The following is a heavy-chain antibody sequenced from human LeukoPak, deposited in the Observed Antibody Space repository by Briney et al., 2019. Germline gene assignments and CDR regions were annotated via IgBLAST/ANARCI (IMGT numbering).Heavy chain of an antibody. CDR3: ARGGRGYHRRYYYYMDV. V-gene: IGHV4-38-2*02. CDR1: GYSISSGYY. Sequence: SETLSLTCTVSGYSISSGYYWGWIRQPPGRGLEWIGSIYHSGSTYYNPSLKSRVTISVDTSKNQFSLKLSSVTAADTAVYYCARGGRGYHRRYYYYMDVWGKGTTVTISS. J-gene: IGHJ6*03. CDR2: IYHSGST. D-gene: IGHD2-15*01.